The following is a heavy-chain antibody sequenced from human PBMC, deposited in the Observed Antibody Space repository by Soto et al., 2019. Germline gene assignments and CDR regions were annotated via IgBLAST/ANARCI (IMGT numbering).Heavy chain of an antibody. CDR1: GYTFTNYW. CDR3: EASIFYYGMAV. CDR2: IYPGDSDT. J-gene: IGHJ6*02. V-gene: IGHV5-51*01. Sequence: PGESLKISCKGSGYTFTNYWIGWVRQMPGKGLEWMGIIYPGDSDTKYSPSFQGQVTISADKSITTTYLQWSSLKASDTAIYYCEASIFYYGMAVWGQGTTVTVSS.